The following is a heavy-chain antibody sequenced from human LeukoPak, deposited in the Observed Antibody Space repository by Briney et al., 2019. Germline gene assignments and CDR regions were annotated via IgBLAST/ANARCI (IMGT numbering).Heavy chain of an antibody. D-gene: IGHD1-26*01. V-gene: IGHV3-21*01. CDR3: ARRRYSGSSQHFDY. J-gene: IGHJ4*02. Sequence: PGGSLRLSCAASGFTFSSYNMNWVRQAPGKGLEWVSSISASSSYIYYADSVKGRFTISRDNAKNSLYLQMNSLRAEDTAVYYCARRRYSGSSQHFDYWGLGTLVTVSS. CDR1: GFTFSSYN. CDR2: ISASSSYI.